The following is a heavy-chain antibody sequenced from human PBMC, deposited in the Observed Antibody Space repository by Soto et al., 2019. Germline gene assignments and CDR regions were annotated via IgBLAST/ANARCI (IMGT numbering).Heavy chain of an antibody. CDR1: GGSISSGGYY. Sequence: QVQLQESGPGLVKPSQTLSLTCTVSGGSISSGGYYWSWIRQHPGKGLEWIGYIYYSGSTYYNPSPKSRVTISVDTSKNQFSLKLSSVTAADTAVYYCARGGGGWSRANWFDPWGQGTLVTVSS. CDR3: ARGGGGWSRANWFDP. CDR2: IYYSGST. D-gene: IGHD1-26*01. J-gene: IGHJ5*02. V-gene: IGHV4-31*03.